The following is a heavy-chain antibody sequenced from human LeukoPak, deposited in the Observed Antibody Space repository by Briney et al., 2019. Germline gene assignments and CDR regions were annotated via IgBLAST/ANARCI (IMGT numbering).Heavy chain of an antibody. Sequence: SETLSLTCTVSGGSVSSGNYYWSWIRQPPGKGLEWIVYIYYRGSTYYNPSLKSRATISVDTSKDQFSLRLSSVTAADTAVYYCARHRFESSSWYPNAFDIWGQGTMVTVSS. V-gene: IGHV4-30-4*01. D-gene: IGHD6-13*01. CDR1: GGSVSSGNYY. CDR3: ARHRFESSSWYPNAFDI. J-gene: IGHJ3*02. CDR2: IYYRGST.